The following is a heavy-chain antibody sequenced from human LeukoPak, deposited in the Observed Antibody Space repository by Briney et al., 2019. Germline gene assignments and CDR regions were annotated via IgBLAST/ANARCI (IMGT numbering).Heavy chain of an antibody. CDR1: GGSISPYY. D-gene: IGHD1-26*01. CDR3: ARHFVSGSDAFDI. J-gene: IGHJ3*02. CDR2: IFYGGST. V-gene: IGHV4-59*08. Sequence: PSETLSLTCTVSGGSISPYYWSWIRQPPGKGLEWIGYIFYGGSTNYNPSLKSRVTISVDTSKNQFSLKLSSVTAADTAVYYCARHFVSGSDAFDIWGQGTMVTVSS.